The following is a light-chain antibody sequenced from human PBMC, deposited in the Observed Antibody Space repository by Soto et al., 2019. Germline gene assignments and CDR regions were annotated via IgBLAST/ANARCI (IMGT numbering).Light chain of an antibody. CDR2: DAS. CDR3: QQRGNWPPT. V-gene: IGKV3-11*01. CDR1: QSVSSS. J-gene: IGKJ4*01. Sequence: ESVLTQSPATLSLSPGERATLSCRASQSVSSSLAWYQQKPGQPPRLLIYDASNRATGIPARFSGSGSGTDFTLTISSLEPEDFAVYYCQQRGNWPPTFGGGTKVEIK.